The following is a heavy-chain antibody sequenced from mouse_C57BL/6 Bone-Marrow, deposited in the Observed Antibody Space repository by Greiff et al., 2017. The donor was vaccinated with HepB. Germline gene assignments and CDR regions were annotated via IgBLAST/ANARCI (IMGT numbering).Heavy chain of an antibody. D-gene: IGHD2-4*01. CDR3: VSYYNYEEFAY. CDR1: GYAFSSSW. CDR2: IYPGDGDT. Sequence: QVQLKQSGPELVKPGASVKISCKASGYAFSSSWMNWVKQRPGKGLEWIGRIYPGDGDTNYNEKFKGKATLTADNSSSTAYMQLSSLTSEDSAVYYCVSYYNYEEFAYWGQGTLVTVSS. V-gene: IGHV1-82*01. J-gene: IGHJ3*01.